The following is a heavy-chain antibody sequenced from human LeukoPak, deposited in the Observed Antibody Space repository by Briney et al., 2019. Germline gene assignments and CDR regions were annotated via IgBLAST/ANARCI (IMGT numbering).Heavy chain of an antibody. Sequence: GASVKVSCKASGGTFSSYAISWVRQAPGQGLEWVGGIIPIFGTANYAQKFQGRVTITADKSTSTAYMELSSLRSEDTAVYYCARDRRYYDIVFDRGYYMDVWGKGTTVTVSS. CDR2: IIPIFGTA. J-gene: IGHJ6*03. V-gene: IGHV1-69*06. CDR1: GGTFSSYA. CDR3: ARDRRYYDIVFDRGYYMDV. D-gene: IGHD3-9*01.